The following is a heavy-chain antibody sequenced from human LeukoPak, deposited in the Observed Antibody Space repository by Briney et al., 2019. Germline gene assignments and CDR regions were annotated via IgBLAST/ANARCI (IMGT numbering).Heavy chain of an antibody. CDR2: IKSTTDGGTT. Sequence: PGGSLRLSCAASRFTFSNAWMSWVRQAPGKGLEWVGRIKSTTDGGTTDYAAPVKGRFTISRDDSKNTLYLQMNILKTEDTAVYYCTTGGTVTFDYWGQGTLVTVSS. J-gene: IGHJ4*02. V-gene: IGHV3-15*01. CDR3: TTGGTVTFDY. D-gene: IGHD4-17*01. CDR1: RFTFSNAW.